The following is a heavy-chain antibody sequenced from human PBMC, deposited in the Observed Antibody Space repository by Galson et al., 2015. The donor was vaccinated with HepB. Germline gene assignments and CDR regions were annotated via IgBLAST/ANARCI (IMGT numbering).Heavy chain of an antibody. Sequence: SLRLSCAASGFTFSSYWMSWVRQAPGKGLEWVANIKQDGSEKYYVDSVKGRFTISRDNAKNSLYLQMNSLRAEDTAVYYCARDERENRNTYYDFWSGYIDAFDIWGQGTMVTVSS. J-gene: IGHJ3*02. CDR3: ARDERENRNTYYDFWSGYIDAFDI. CDR2: IKQDGSEK. V-gene: IGHV3-7*03. CDR1: GFTFSSYW. D-gene: IGHD3-3*01.